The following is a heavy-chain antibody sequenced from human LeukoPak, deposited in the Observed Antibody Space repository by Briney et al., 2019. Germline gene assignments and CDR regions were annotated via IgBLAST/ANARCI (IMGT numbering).Heavy chain of an antibody. Sequence: GRSLRLSRAASRFTFSSYAMNWVRRAPGAGLEWVSYISPNSTLIYYADSVKGRFTISRDNAKKSLFLQMNSLRAEDTAVYYCASLASEWELPEVDYWGLGTLVTVSS. D-gene: IGHD1-26*01. CDR2: ISPNSTLI. CDR3: ASLASEWELPEVDY. V-gene: IGHV3-48*01. CDR1: RFTFSSYA. J-gene: IGHJ4*02.